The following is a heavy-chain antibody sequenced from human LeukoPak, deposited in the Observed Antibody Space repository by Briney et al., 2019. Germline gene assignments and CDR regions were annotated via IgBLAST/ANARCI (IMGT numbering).Heavy chain of an antibody. D-gene: IGHD5-24*01. CDR2: IRYDGSNK. V-gene: IGHV3-30*02. J-gene: IGHJ4*02. CDR3: AKDGTPKATICPFDY. CDR1: GFTFSSYG. Sequence: AGGSLRLSCAASGFTFSSYGMHWVRQVPGEGLEWVAFIRYDGSNKYYADSVKGRFTISRDNSKNTLYLQMNSLRAEDTAVYYCAKDGTPKATICPFDYWGQGTLVTVSS.